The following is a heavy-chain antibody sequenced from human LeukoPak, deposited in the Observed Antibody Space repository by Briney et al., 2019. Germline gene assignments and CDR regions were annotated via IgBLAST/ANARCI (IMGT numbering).Heavy chain of an antibody. V-gene: IGHV1-46*01. J-gene: IGHJ6*02. Sequence: ASVKVSCKASGYTFTSYYMHWVRQAPGQGLEWMGIINPSGGSTSYAQKFQGRVTMTRDTSTSTVYMELSRLNSDDTAIYYCATPGGILWFGDQDGMDVWGHGTTVAVSS. CDR2: INPSGGST. CDR3: ATPGGILWFGDQDGMDV. D-gene: IGHD3-10*01. CDR1: GYTFTSYY.